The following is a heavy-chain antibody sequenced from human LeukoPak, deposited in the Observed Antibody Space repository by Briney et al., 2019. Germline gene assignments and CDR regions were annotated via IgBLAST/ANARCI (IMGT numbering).Heavy chain of an antibody. V-gene: IGHV4-39*02. CDR2: IYYSGSTYGST. J-gene: IGHJ4*02. CDR3: AREGGFYRPLDY. Sequence: SETLSLTCTVSGGSISSSSHYWGWIRQPPGKGLEWIGIIYYSGSTYGSTYYNPSLNSRVTVSLDTSKNQFSLTVTSVTAADTAVYYCAREGGFYRPLDYSGQGTLVPVSS. D-gene: IGHD3-3*01. CDR1: GGSISSSSHY.